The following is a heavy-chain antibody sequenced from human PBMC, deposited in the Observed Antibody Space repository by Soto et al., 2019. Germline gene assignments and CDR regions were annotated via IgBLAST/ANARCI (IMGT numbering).Heavy chain of an antibody. Sequence: WETLSLTCTVSGGSVSNSNYYWGWIRQSPGKGLEWIGSVYYRGRSYSKSSVKSRVTISVDTSKNQFSLNLNSVTASDTAVYYCVSQRTSVLTQAYFDYWGPGALVTVSS. CDR1: GGSVSNSNYY. J-gene: IGHJ4*02. D-gene: IGHD2-8*01. CDR3: VSQRTSVLTQAYFDY. CDR2: VYYRGRS. V-gene: IGHV4-39*01.